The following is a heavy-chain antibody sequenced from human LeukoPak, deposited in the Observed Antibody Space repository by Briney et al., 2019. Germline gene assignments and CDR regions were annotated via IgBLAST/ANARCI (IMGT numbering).Heavy chain of an antibody. CDR3: ARERETSDY. Sequence: SETLSLTCTVSGGSIRSSYYYWGWIRQPPGKGLEWIGSIYYSGSTYYNPSLKSRVTISVDTSKNQFSLKLSSVTAADTAVYYCARERETSDYWGQGTLVTVSS. V-gene: IGHV4-39*01. J-gene: IGHJ4*02. CDR1: GGSIRSSYYY. CDR2: IYYSGST.